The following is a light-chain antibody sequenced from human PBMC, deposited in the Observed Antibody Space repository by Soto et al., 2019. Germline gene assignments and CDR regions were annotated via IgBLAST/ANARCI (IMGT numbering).Light chain of an antibody. CDR2: GAS. J-gene: IGKJ2*01. V-gene: IGKV3-20*01. CDR3: LRYGDSPPAYT. Sequence: EIVLTQSPGTVSLSPGERATLSCRASQSVSSRNLAWYRQKPGQAPSLLIFGASNRPTGIPDRFSGSVSGTDFTLTISSMEPEDSAVYYCLRYGDSPPAYTFGQGTKLEIK. CDR1: QSVSSRN.